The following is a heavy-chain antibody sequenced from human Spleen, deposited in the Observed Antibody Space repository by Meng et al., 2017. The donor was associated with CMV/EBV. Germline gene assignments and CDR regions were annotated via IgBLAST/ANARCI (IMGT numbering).Heavy chain of an antibody. D-gene: IGHD1-20*01. V-gene: IGHV1-2*02. J-gene: IGHJ4*02. CDR3: ARDGVTGIRDFDY. CDR2: INPNSGGT. CDR1: GYTFTGYY. Sequence: QVERVHYGAWGKKPGASVKVSCKASGYTFTGYYMHWVRQAPGQGLEWMGWINPNSGGTNYAQKFQGRVTMTRDTSISTAYMELSRLRSDDTAVYYCARDGVTGIRDFDYWGQGTLVTVSS.